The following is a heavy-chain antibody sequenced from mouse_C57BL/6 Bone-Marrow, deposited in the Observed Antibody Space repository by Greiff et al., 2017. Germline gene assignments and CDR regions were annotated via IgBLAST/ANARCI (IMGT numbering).Heavy chain of an antibody. CDR1: GYAFTNYL. CDR2: INPGSGGT. Sequence: VQLQQSGAELVRPGTSVKVSCKASGYAFTNYLLEWVKQRPGQGLEWIGVINPGSGGTNYNEKFKGKATLTADKSSSTAYMQLSSLTSEDSAVYFCARGGTTGFAYWGQGTLVTVSA. J-gene: IGHJ3*01. CDR3: ARGGTTGFAY. D-gene: IGHD1-1*01. V-gene: IGHV1-54*01.